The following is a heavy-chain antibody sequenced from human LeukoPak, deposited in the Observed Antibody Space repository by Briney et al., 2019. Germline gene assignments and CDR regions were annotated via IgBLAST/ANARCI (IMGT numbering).Heavy chain of an antibody. CDR3: ARADIVVVVAATESAFDI. D-gene: IGHD2-15*01. CDR1: GYTFTSYD. V-gene: IGHV1-8*01. Sequence: ASVKVSCKASGYTFTSYDINWVRQATGQGLEWMGWMNPNSGNTGYAQKFQGRVTITADKSTSTAYMELSSLRSEDTAVYYCARADIVVVVAATESAFDIWGQGTMVTVSS. CDR2: MNPNSGNT. J-gene: IGHJ3*02.